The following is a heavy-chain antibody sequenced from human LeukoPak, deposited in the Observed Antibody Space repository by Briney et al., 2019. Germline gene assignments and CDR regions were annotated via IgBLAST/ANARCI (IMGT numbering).Heavy chain of an antibody. CDR3: ASFEEGVPYYDILTGYYTRDYFDY. V-gene: IGHV3-11*06. Sequence: EGSLRLSCAVSQFTFSDHYMSWIRQAPGKGLEWLSSISSKGDHTNYADSVKGRFTISRDNAKSSLYLQMNSLRDEDTAVYYCASFEEGVPYYDILTGYYTRDYFDYWGQGTLVTVSS. CDR1: QFTFSDHY. D-gene: IGHD3-9*01. CDR2: ISSKGDHT. J-gene: IGHJ4*02.